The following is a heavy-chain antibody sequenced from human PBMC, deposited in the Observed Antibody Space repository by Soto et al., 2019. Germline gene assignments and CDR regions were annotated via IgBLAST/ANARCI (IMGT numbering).Heavy chain of an antibody. CDR3: ARRLSSSWYRSWYYFDY. J-gene: IGHJ4*02. CDR1: GYSFTSYW. Sequence: EVQLVQSGAEVKKPGESLQISCKGSGYSFTSYWIGWVRQMPGKGLEWMGIIYPGDSDTRYSPSFQGQVTISADKSISTAYLQWSSLKASDTAMYYCARRLSSSWYRSWYYFDYWGQGTLVTVSS. CDR2: IYPGDSDT. D-gene: IGHD6-13*01. V-gene: IGHV5-51*01.